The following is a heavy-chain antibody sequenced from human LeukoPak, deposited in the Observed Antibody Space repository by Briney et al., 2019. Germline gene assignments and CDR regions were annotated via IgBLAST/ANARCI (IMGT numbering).Heavy chain of an antibody. CDR2: ISSSSSTI. D-gene: IGHD6-13*01. V-gene: IGHV3-48*02. J-gene: IGHJ6*02. Sequence: PGGSLRLSWAASGFTFNTYSMNWVRQAPGKGLEWVSHISSSSSTIYYADSVKGRFTISRDNAKTSLYLQMNSLRDEDTAVYYCARIEQKPRAVCGMDVWGQGTTVTVSS. CDR3: ARIEQKPRAVCGMDV. CDR1: GFTFNTYS.